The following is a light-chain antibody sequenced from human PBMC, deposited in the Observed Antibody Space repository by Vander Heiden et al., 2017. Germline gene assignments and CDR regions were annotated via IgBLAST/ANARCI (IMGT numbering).Light chain of an antibody. CDR3: QQYNNGPPSWT. CDR1: QSVSSN. V-gene: IGKV3-15*01. Sequence: EIVMTQSPATLSVSPGERATLSCRASQSVSSNLAWYQQKPGQAPRLLIYGASTRATGIPARFSGSGSGTEFTLTISSLQSEDFAVYYCQQYNNGPPSWTFGQWTKVEIK. J-gene: IGKJ1*01. CDR2: GAS.